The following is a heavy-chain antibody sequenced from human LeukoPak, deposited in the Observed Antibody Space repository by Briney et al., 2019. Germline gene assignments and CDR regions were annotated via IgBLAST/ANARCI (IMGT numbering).Heavy chain of an antibody. CDR3: ARALAVAGTGGYY. CDR2: ISSSSSYI. J-gene: IGHJ4*02. D-gene: IGHD6-19*01. CDR1: GFPLRSHS. Sequence: GSLRLSCATSGFPLRSHSMKWVRQAPGKGLEWVPSISSSSSYIYYADSVKGRFTISRDNAKNSLYLQMNSLRAEDTAVYYCARALAVAGTGGYYWGQGTLVTVSS. V-gene: IGHV3-21*01.